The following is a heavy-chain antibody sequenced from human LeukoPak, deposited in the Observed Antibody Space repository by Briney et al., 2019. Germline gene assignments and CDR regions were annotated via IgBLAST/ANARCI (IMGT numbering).Heavy chain of an antibody. Sequence: SETLSLTCAVSGGSISSYYWSWIRQPAGKGLEWIGRIYTSGSTNYNPSLKSRVTMSVDTSKNQFSLKLSSVTAADTAVYYCARGVVPAAIQNWFDPWGQGTLVTVSS. CDR2: IYTSGST. D-gene: IGHD2-2*01. CDR1: GGSISSYY. V-gene: IGHV4-4*07. CDR3: ARGVVPAAIQNWFDP. J-gene: IGHJ5*02.